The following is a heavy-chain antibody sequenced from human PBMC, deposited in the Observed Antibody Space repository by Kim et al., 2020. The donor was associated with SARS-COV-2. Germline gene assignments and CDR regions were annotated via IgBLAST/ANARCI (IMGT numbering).Heavy chain of an antibody. CDR1: GGTFSSYA. J-gene: IGHJ6*02. CDR3: ARSLFSTIFGVVNHHEEYYYYGMDV. CDR2: IIPIFGTA. Sequence: SVKVSCKASGGTFSSYAISWVRQAPGQGLEWMGGIIPIFGTANYAQKFQGRVTITADESTSTAYMELSSLRSEDTAVYYCARSLFSTIFGVVNHHEEYYYYGMDVWGQGTTVTVSS. D-gene: IGHD3-3*01. V-gene: IGHV1-69*13.